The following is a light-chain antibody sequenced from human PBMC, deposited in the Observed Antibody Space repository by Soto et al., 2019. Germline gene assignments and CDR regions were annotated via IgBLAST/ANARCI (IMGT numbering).Light chain of an antibody. CDR1: QSVFYSSNNKNY. J-gene: IGKJ4*01. V-gene: IGKV4-1*01. Sequence: DIVMTQSPESLAVSLGERATINCKSSQSVFYSSNNKNYLTWYQQKPGQPPKLLIHWASTRESGVPDRFSGSGSETDFTLTIRSLQAEDVAAYYCQQYYSLPLTFGGGTKVEIK. CDR3: QQYYSLPLT. CDR2: WAS.